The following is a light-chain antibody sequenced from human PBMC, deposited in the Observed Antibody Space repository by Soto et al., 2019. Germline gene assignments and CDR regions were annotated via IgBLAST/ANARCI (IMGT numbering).Light chain of an antibody. Sequence: DIQMTQSPSTLSASVGDRVTITCRASQSINVWLAWYQQKPGKAPKLLIYDASSLESGVPSRFSGSGSGTEFTLTITSLQPDDIATYYCQQYNTYSLFTFGPGTKADIK. CDR1: QSINVW. V-gene: IGKV1-5*01. CDR3: QQYNTYSLFT. J-gene: IGKJ3*01. CDR2: DAS.